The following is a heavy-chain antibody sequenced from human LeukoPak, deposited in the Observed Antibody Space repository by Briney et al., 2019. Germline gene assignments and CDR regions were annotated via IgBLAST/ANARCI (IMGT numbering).Heavy chain of an antibody. CDR2: IYHSGST. D-gene: IGHD3-3*01. CDR1: GGSISSYY. J-gene: IGHJ4*02. CDR3: ARAPYYDFWSGFDY. V-gene: IGHV4-59*12. Sequence: SETLSLTCTVSGGSISSYYWSWIRQPPGKGLEWIGYIYHSGSTYYNPSLKSRVTISVDRSKNQFSLKLSSVTAADTAVYYCARAPYYDFWSGFDYWGQGTLVTVSS.